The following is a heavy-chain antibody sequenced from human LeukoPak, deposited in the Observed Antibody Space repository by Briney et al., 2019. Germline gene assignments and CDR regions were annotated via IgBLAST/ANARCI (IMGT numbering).Heavy chain of an antibody. Sequence: GGSLRLSCAASGFTFSTYGMHWVRQAPGKGLEWVTFIRYDGSNKYYADSVKGRFTISRDNSKNTLYLQMNSLRAEDTAVYYCAKYPRITAAAYYFDYWGQGTLVTVSS. CDR3: AKYPRITAAAYYFDY. CDR2: IRYDGSNK. D-gene: IGHD6-13*01. J-gene: IGHJ4*02. V-gene: IGHV3-30*02. CDR1: GFTFSTYG.